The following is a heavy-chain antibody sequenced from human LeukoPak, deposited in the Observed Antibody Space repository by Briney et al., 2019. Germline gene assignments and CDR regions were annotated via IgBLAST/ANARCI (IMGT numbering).Heavy chain of an antibody. J-gene: IGHJ3*02. D-gene: IGHD1-26*01. CDR2: VSSSGSTK. Sequence: GGSLRLSRAASAFTFSDYFMTWIRQAPRKRLEWISYVSSSGSTKYYTDSVKGRFTISRDNAEKSLYLQMNSLRAEDTAIFYCARATATYSVSPGALDIWGQGTMVIVSS. CDR1: AFTFSDYF. CDR3: ARATATYSVSPGALDI. V-gene: IGHV3-11*04.